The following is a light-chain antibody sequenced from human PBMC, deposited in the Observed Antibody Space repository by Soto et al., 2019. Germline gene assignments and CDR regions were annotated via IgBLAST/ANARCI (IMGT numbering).Light chain of an antibody. Sequence: EVVLTQSPGTLSLSPGEGATLSCRASQSVRSGSLAWYQQKPGQAPRLLIFGASSRATGIPARFSGSGSETDFTLTISSLEPEDFAVYYCQQRTNWLTFGGGTKVEIK. CDR3: QQRTNWLT. V-gene: IGKV3D-20*02. CDR1: QSVRSGS. CDR2: GAS. J-gene: IGKJ4*01.